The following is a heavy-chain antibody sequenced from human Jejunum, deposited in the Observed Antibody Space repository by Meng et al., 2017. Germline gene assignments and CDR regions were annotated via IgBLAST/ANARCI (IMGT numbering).Heavy chain of an antibody. CDR1: GHSISSGSYY. D-gene: IGHD5-24*01. CDR3: ARDIRGDGQTHDY. Sequence: LRLSCTVSGHSISSGSYYWSWIRQHAGKGLEWIGHIYDTGTTHYNPSLSSRVTISLDTSKNQVSMRLNSVAAADTAVYYCARDIRGDGQTHDYWGQGTLVTVSS. V-gene: IGHV4-61*09. J-gene: IGHJ4*02. CDR2: IYDTGTT.